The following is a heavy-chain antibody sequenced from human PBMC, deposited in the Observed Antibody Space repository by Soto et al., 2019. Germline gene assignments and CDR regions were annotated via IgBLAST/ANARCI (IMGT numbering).Heavy chain of an antibody. V-gene: IGHV1-18*01. CDR3: ARDSNEYASSSLFYYYGMDV. CDR2: ISTYDGNR. CDR1: GYTFTSDG. J-gene: IGHJ6*02. Sequence: QVQLVQSGAEVKKPGASVQVSCKASGYTFTSDGSSWVRQAPGQGLEWVGWISTYDGNRYYARKLQGRVSMTTDTSATTAYMELKNLRSDDTAVYYCARDSNEYASSSLFYYYGMDVWGQGTTVTVSS. D-gene: IGHD6-6*01.